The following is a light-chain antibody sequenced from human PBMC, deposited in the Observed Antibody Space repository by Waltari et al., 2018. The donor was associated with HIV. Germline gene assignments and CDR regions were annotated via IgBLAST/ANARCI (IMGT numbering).Light chain of an antibody. J-gene: IGKJ4*01. Sequence: AIRMTQSPSSLAASTGDRVIISCRASQDIENYLAWYQQKPGKAPKLLIYTMSTLQSGVPSRFSGSGYGTDFTLTISGVQSEDSAIYFCQQYYRYPLSFGGGTRVEIK. CDR1: QDIENY. CDR3: QQYYRYPLS. V-gene: IGKV1-8*01. CDR2: TMS.